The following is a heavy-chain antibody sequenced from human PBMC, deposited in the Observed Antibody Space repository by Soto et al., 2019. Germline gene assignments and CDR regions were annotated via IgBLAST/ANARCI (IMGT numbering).Heavy chain of an antibody. J-gene: IGHJ6*02. CDR3: ARDGCSSTSCYRAYYGMDV. CDR2: INAGNGNT. D-gene: IGHD2-2*02. V-gene: IGHV1-3*01. CDR1: GYTFTSYA. Sequence: QVQLVQSGAEVKKPGASVKVSCKASGYTFTSYAMHWVRQAPGQRLEWMGWINAGNGNTKYSQKFQGRVTITRDTSASTAYMELSSLRSEDTAVYYCARDGCSSTSCYRAYYGMDVWGQGTTVTVSS.